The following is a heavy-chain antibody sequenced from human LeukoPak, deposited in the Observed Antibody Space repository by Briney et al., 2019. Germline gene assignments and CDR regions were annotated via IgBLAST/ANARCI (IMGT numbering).Heavy chain of an antibody. V-gene: IGHV4-59*12. J-gene: IGHJ6*03. CDR2: IFYSGTT. D-gene: IGHD2-2*02. CDR3: ARDSPLNTGPIYFYYYMNV. Sequence: PSETLSLTCTVSGGSISSYYWNWIRQPPGKGLEWIGYIFYSGTTNYNPSLKSRVSMSVDTSRNQFSLKLNSVTAADTAVYYCARDSPLNTGPIYFYYYMNVWGKGTSVTVSS. CDR1: GGSISSYY.